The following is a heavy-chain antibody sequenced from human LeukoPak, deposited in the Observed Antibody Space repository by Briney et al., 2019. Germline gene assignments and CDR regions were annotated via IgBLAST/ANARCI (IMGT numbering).Heavy chain of an antibody. D-gene: IGHD6-6*01. CDR1: EFTVSTNY. CDR2: VYYDGHT. Sequence: GGSLRLSCAASEFTVSTNYMNWVRQAPGKGLEWVSVVYYDGHTYYADSVKGRFTISRDNSKNTLYLQMNSLRAEDTAVYYCAKGRLRTPRLAYYFDYWGQGTLVTVSS. V-gene: IGHV3-53*01. CDR3: AKGRLRTPRLAYYFDY. J-gene: IGHJ4*02.